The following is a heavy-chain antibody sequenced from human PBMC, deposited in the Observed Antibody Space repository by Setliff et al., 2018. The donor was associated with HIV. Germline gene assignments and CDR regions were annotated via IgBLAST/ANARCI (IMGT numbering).Heavy chain of an antibody. CDR1: GFTFDDYG. CDR3: ARVAGSGWYIDY. CDR2: INWNGGNT. V-gene: IGHV3-20*04. D-gene: IGHD6-19*01. J-gene: IGHJ4*02. Sequence: GESLKISCAASGFTFDDYGMSWVRQGPGKGLEWVSGINWNGGNTGYADSVKGRFTISRDNAKNSLYLQMNSLRAEDTALYYCARVAGSGWYIDYWGQGTLVTVSS.